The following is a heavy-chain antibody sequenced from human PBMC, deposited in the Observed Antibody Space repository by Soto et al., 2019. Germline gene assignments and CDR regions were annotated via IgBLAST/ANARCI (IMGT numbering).Heavy chain of an antibody. J-gene: IGHJ4*02. V-gene: IGHV3-66*01. CDR2: IYTNGNT. CDR3: AREGVTYDY. Sequence: EVQVVESGGGLVQPGGSLRLSCAASGFTVSNYYMSWVRQAPGKGLEWVSVIYTNGNTYYADFVRGRFTISRDNSKNTLYLQMNRLRAEDTAVYFCAREGVTYDYWGQGTLVTVSS. CDR1: GFTVSNYY. D-gene: IGHD4-4*01.